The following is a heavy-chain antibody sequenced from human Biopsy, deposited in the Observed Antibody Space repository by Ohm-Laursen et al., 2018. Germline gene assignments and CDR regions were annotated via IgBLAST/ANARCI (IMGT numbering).Heavy chain of an antibody. CDR2: IYDRGSTA. V-gene: IGHV4-61*01. J-gene: IGHJ4*02. CDR3: ARGMRSSGWPYFDS. D-gene: IGHD6-19*01. Sequence: SDTLSLTCTVSGDSVSSGSFYWTWIRQPPGQGLEYIGYIYDRGSTANYNPSLESRVTMPVDMPKNQFSLKLSPVTAAGTAIYYCARGMRSSGWPYFDSWGQGTLVTVSS. CDR1: GDSVSSGSFY.